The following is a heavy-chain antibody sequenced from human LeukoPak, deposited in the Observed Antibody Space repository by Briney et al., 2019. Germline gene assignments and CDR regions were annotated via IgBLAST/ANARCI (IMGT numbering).Heavy chain of an antibody. J-gene: IGHJ4*02. Sequence: GGSLRLSCAASGSTFSNYLMYWVRQAPGKRLEWVSSIGTTGNYIYYSDSVKGRFTISRDNAKDSLFLQMNSLRTEDTGVYYCARDSYGWHDRWDYWGLGTQVIVSS. D-gene: IGHD3-16*01. CDR2: IGTTGNYI. CDR3: ARDSYGWHDRWDY. CDR1: GSTFSNYL. V-gene: IGHV3-21*01.